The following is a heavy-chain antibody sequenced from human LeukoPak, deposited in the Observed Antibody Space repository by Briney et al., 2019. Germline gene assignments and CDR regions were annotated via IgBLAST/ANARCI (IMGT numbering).Heavy chain of an antibody. D-gene: IGHD2-2*01. J-gene: IGHJ6*03. V-gene: IGHV1-18*01. CDR3: ARQGHVVVPAAKNYMDV. CDR2: ISAYNGNT. CDR1: GGTFSSYA. Sequence: ASVKVSCKASGGTFSSYAISWVRQAPGQGLEWMGWISAYNGNTNYAQKLQGRVTMTTDTSTSTAYMELRSLRSDDTAVYYCARQGHVVVPAAKNYMDVWGKGTTVTVSS.